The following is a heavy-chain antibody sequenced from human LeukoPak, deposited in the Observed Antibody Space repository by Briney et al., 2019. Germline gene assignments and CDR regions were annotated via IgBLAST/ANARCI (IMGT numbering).Heavy chain of an antibody. CDR2: IKQDGSEK. CDR3: ARYDYVWGKTFDI. V-gene: IGHV3-7*01. Sequence: GGSLRLSCAASGFTFSSYWMSWVHQAPGKGLEWVANIKQDGSEKYYVDSVKGRFTISRDNAKNSLYLQMNSLRAEDTAVYYCARYDYVWGKTFDIWGQGTMVTVSS. CDR1: GFTFSSYW. J-gene: IGHJ3*02. D-gene: IGHD3-16*01.